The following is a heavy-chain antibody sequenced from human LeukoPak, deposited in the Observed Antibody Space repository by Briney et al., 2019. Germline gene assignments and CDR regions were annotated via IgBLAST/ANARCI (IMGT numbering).Heavy chain of an antibody. CDR3: ARVALGSYYNRYYFDY. D-gene: IGHD3-10*01. V-gene: IGHV1-46*01. Sequence: ASVKVSCKALGYTFTTYAISWVRQAPGQGLEWMGIINPSGGSTSYAQKFQGRVTMTRDTSTSTVYMELSSLRSEDTAVYYCARVALGSYYNRYYFDYWGQGTLVTVSS. CDR2: INPSGGST. J-gene: IGHJ4*02. CDR1: GYTFTTYA.